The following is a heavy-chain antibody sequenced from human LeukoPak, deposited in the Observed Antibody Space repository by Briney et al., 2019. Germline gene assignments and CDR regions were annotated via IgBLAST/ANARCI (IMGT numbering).Heavy chain of an antibody. CDR2: ISGSGGST. V-gene: IGHV3-23*01. Sequence: PGGTLRLSCAASGFTFSSYGMSWVRQAPGKGLEWVLAISGSGGSTYYADSVKGRFTISRDNSKNTLYLQMNSLRAEDTAVYYCAKDLRARYFDWLLWSTWGQGTLVTVSS. CDR1: GFTFSSYG. J-gene: IGHJ4*02. D-gene: IGHD3-9*01. CDR3: AKDLRARYFDWLLWST.